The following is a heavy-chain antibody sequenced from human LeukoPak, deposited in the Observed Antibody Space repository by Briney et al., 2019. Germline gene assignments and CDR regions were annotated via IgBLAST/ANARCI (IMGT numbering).Heavy chain of an antibody. Sequence: ASVNVSCKASGYTFTSYYIHWVRQAPGQGLEWMGLINPSGGTKNYAQKFQGRVILARDTSTSTVYMELSSLRSEDTAVYYCARVTPSHYGFDIWGQGTRVIVSS. CDR2: INPSGGTK. CDR1: GYTFTSYY. CDR3: ARVTPSHYGFDI. D-gene: IGHD4-11*01. J-gene: IGHJ3*02. V-gene: IGHV1-46*01.